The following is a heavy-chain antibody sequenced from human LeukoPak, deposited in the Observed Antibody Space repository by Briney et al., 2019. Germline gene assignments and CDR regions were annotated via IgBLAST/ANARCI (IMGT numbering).Heavy chain of an antibody. J-gene: IGHJ4*02. D-gene: IGHD6-13*01. CDR1: LYTSTSAY. V-gene: IGHV1-46*01. CDR2: INPRGDST. Sequence: GSLRVSSAASLYTSTSAYIHSVREAPGQGREWLGRINPRGDSTTYAQKFQGRVTMTRDTSTSTVYMELSSLRSEDTSVYYCARDSSNWSQDYWGQGTLVTVSS. CDR3: ARDSSNWSQDY.